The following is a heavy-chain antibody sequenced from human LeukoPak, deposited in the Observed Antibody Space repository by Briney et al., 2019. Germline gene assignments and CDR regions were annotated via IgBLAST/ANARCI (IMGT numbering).Heavy chain of an antibody. CDR3: AGSYYYDSSGYPQVIDY. Sequence: PSETLSLTCAVSGYSISSGYYWGWIRQPPGKGLEWIGSIYHSGSTYYNPSLKSRVTISVDTSKNRFSLKLSSVTAADTAVYYCAGSYYYDSSGYPQVIDYWGQGTLVTVSS. CDR2: IYHSGST. V-gene: IGHV4-38-2*01. CDR1: GYSISSGYY. J-gene: IGHJ4*02. D-gene: IGHD3-22*01.